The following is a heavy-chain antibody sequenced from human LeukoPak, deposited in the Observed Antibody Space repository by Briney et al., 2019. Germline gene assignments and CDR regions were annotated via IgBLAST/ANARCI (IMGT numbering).Heavy chain of an antibody. CDR1: GYTRTELS. J-gene: IGHJ4*02. V-gene: IGHV1-24*01. Sequence: ASVKVSCKVSGYTRTELSMHWVRQAPGKGLEWMGGFDPEDGETIYAQKFQGRVTMTEDTSTDTAYMELSSLRSEDTAVYYCATIRLRFLEWLPFDYWGQGTLVTVSS. CDR2: FDPEDGET. CDR3: ATIRLRFLEWLPFDY. D-gene: IGHD3-3*01.